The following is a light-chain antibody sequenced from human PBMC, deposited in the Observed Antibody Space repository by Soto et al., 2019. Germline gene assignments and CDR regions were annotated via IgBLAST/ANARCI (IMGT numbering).Light chain of an antibody. Sequence: QSALTQPPSVSGSPGQSVTISFTATTTYIENYDSVSWYQQAPGTAPKLIIYYVNNRPSGAPDRFSGSTSGKTASLTISGLQAEDETDYFCSSYSSNGSLIFGPWTKVPVL. CDR2: YVN. CDR3: SSYSSNGSLI. CDR1: TTYIENYDS. J-gene: IGLJ1*01. V-gene: IGLV2-18*02.